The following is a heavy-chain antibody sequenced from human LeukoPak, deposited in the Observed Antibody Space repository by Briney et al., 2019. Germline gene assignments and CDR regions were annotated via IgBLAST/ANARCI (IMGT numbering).Heavy chain of an antibody. D-gene: IGHD2-2*01. CDR2: IYYSGST. CDR1: GGSISSCCQY. Sequence: SETLSLTCTVSGGSISSCCQYWGWIRQPPGKGLEWIGSIYYSGSTYYNPSLKSRVTISLDTSKNQFSLKLSSVTAADTAVYYCARPYCSSTSCPFLDWGQGTLVTVSS. CDR3: ARPYCSSTSCPFLD. J-gene: IGHJ4*02. V-gene: IGHV4-39*01.